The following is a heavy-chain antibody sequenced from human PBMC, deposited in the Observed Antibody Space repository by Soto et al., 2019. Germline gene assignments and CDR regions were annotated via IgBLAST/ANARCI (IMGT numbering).Heavy chain of an antibody. J-gene: IGHJ4*02. CDR2: VYYSSDT. D-gene: IGHD3-10*02. CDR3: ARSMSPWSY. V-gene: IGHV4-59*12. CDR1: GGSINNFY. Sequence: SETLSLTCSVSGGSINNFYWSWIRQFPGRGLEWIGYVYYSSDTKYNPSLKSRVTLSADTSKNQFSLKLRSVTAADTAIYYCARSMSPWSYWGQGALVTVSS.